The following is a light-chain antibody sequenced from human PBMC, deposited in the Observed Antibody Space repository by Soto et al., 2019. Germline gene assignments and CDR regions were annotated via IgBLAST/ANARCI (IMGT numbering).Light chain of an antibody. CDR1: QSVSSSY. J-gene: IGKJ5*01. CDR3: QQYGRSIT. CDR2: GAS. V-gene: IGKV3-20*01. Sequence: EIVLTQSPGTLSLSPGERATLSCRASQSVSSSYLAWYQQKPGQAPRLLIYGASSRATGIPDRFSGSGSGTDFTLIISRLEPEDFAVYYCQQYGRSITFGQGTRLEIK.